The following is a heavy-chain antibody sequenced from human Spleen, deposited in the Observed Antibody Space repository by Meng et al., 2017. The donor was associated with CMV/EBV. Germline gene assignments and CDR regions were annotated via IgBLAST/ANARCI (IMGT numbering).Heavy chain of an antibody. CDR3: ARGRSEGCTSTSCYVYNWFDP. Sequence: YGISWVRQAAGQGLEWVGGVIPPSGAPSYAQKFQGRVTITTDESTTTAYMELRGLGSDDTAVYYCARGRSEGCTSTSCYVYNWFDPWGQGTLVTVSS. V-gene: IGHV1-69*05. CDR1: YG. D-gene: IGHD2-2*01. J-gene: IGHJ5*01. CDR2: VIPPSGAP.